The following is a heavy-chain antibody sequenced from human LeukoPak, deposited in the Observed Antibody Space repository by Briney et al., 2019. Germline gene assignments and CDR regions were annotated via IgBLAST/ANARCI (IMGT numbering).Heavy chain of an antibody. J-gene: IGHJ2*01. CDR1: GGTFSTYS. CDR3: ASVLWSAYYTVWYFDL. V-gene: IGHV1-69*16. D-gene: IGHD3-3*01. CDR2: IIPIIRKA. Sequence: SVKVSCKASGGTFSTYSISWVRRAPGQGLEWMGGIIPIIRKATYAQKFQGRVTITTDESTSTAYMELSSLRSEDTAVYYCASVLWSAYYTVWYFDLWGRGTLVTVSS.